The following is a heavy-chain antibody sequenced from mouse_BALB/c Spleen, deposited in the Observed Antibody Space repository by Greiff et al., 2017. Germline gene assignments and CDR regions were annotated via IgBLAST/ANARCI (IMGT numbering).Heavy chain of an antibody. D-gene: IGHD1-1*01. CDR3: ARDYGSLAY. CDR1: GFSLTSYG. J-gene: IGHJ3*01. V-gene: IGHV2-9*02. Sequence: VKLVESGPGLVAPSQSLSITCTVSGFSLTSYGVHWVRQPPGKGLEWLGVIWAGGSTNYNSALMSRLSISKDNSKSQVFLKMNSLQTDDTAMYYCARDYGSLAYWGQGTLVTVSA. CDR2: IWAGGST.